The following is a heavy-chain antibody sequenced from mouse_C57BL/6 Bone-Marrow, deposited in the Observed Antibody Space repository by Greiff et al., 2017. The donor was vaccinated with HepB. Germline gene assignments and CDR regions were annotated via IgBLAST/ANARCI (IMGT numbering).Heavy chain of an antibody. CDR3: ARRFLYYGNYDWYFDV. J-gene: IGHJ1*03. Sequence: VQLQQSGPGLVKPSQSLSLTCSVTGYSITSGYYWNWIRQFPGNKLEWMGYISYDGSNNYNPSLKNRISITRDTSKNQFFLKLNSVTTEDTATYYCARRFLYYGNYDWYFDVWGTGTTVTVSS. D-gene: IGHD2-1*01. CDR2: ISYDGSN. V-gene: IGHV3-6*01. CDR1: GYSITSGYY.